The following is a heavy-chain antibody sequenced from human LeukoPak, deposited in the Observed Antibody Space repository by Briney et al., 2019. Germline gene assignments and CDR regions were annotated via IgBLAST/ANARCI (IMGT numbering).Heavy chain of an antibody. V-gene: IGHV3-66*02. J-gene: IGHJ4*02. Sequence: GGSLRLSCAASGFTVSSNYMSWVRQAPGKGLEWVSVIYSGGSTYYADSVKGRFTISRDNSKNTLYLQMNSLRAEDTAVYYCARVRSSGYVFDYWGQGTLVTVSS. CDR1: GFTVSSNY. CDR3: ARVRSSGYVFDY. D-gene: IGHD3-22*01. CDR2: IYSGGST.